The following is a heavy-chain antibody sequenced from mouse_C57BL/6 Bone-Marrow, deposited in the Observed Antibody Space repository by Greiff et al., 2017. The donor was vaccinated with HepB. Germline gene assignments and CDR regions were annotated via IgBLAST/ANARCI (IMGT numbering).Heavy chain of an antibody. Sequence: QVQLQQPGAELVKPGASVKLSCKASGYTFTSYWMHWEKQRPGRGLEWIGRIDPNSGGTKYNEKFKSKATLTVDKPSSTAYMQRSSLTSEDSAVYYCARDYGSSPYAMDYWGQGTSFTVSS. D-gene: IGHD1-1*01. V-gene: IGHV1-72*01. CDR1: GYTFTSYW. CDR3: ARDYGSSPYAMDY. J-gene: IGHJ4*01. CDR2: IDPNSGGT.